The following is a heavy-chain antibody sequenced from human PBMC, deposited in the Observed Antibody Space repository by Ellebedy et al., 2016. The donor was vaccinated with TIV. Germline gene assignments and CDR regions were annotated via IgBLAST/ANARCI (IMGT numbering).Heavy chain of an antibody. CDR3: ARHYRYTYGYLID. V-gene: IGHV4-59*08. CDR2: IFYRGNT. CDR1: GGSVSSHY. D-gene: IGHD5-18*01. J-gene: IGHJ4*02. Sequence: MPSETLSLTCNVSGGSVSSHYWSWIRQPPGKGLEWIAYIFYRGNTNYNPSLKSRVTVSVDTSKNQFSLKLNSVTAADTAVYYCARHYRYTYGYLIDWGQGTLVTVSS.